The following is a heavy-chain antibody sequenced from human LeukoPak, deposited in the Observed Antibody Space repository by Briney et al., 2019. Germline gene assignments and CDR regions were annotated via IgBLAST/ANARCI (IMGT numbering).Heavy chain of an antibody. J-gene: IGHJ3*02. Sequence: PSETLSLTCTVSGGSITSYYWSWFRQPPGKGLEYIGYIFYSGSTNYSPSLKSRVTTSLDTSKNQFSLMLSSVTAADTAVYYCARGLPGYSGGDDAFDIWGQGTVVIVS. D-gene: IGHD6-19*01. CDR3: ARGLPGYSGGDDAFDI. V-gene: IGHV4-59*01. CDR1: GGSITSYY. CDR2: IFYSGST.